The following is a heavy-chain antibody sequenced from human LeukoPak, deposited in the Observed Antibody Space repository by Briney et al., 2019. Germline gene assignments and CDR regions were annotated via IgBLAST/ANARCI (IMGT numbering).Heavy chain of an antibody. Sequence: TSETLSLTCPVSGGSISSSSYYWGWIRQPPGKGLEWIGSIYYSGSTYYNPSLKSRVTISVDTSKNQFSLKLSSVTAADTAVYYCARRVFYYDSSGNFDYWGQGTLVTVSS. D-gene: IGHD3-22*01. CDR3: ARRVFYYDSSGNFDY. CDR2: IYYSGST. CDR1: GGSISSSSYY. J-gene: IGHJ4*02. V-gene: IGHV4-39*01.